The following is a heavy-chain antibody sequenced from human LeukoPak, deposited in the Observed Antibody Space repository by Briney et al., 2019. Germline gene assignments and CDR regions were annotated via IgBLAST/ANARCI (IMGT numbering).Heavy chain of an antibody. V-gene: IGHV1-18*01. D-gene: IGHD2-2*01. CDR3: ARGRVVVPAAPELDY. CDR1: GYTFTSYG. CDR2: ISAYNGNT. Sequence: ASVKVSCKASGYTFTSYGISWVRQAPGQGLEWMGWISAYNGNTNYAQKLQGRVTMTTDTSTSTAYMELRSLRSDDTAVYYCARGRVVVPAAPELDYWGQGTLVTVSS. J-gene: IGHJ4*02.